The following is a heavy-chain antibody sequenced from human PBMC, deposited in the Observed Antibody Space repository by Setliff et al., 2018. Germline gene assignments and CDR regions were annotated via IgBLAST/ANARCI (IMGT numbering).Heavy chain of an antibody. D-gene: IGHD3-22*01. V-gene: IGHV4-4*07. CDR2: IYATGGP. J-gene: IGHJ4*02. Sequence: LSLTCGVSGDSFSSYSWNWIRQPAGRAPEWIGRIYATGGPSYNPSLKSRVTMTRDTSTSTVSMELGSLISEDTAVYYCASERTYNYDSSGYHRPNWYFDYWGQGTLVTVSS. CDR1: GDSFSSYS. CDR3: ASERTYNYDSSGYHRPNWYFDY.